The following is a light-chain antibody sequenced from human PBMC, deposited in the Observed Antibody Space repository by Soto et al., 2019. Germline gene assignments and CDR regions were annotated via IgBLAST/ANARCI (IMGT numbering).Light chain of an antibody. CDR2: LSSDGSH. J-gene: IGLJ2*01. CDR1: SGHSSYA. Sequence: QPVLTQSPSASASLGASVKLTCTLSSGHSSYAIAWHQQQPEKGPRYLMKLSSDGSHSKGDGIPDRFSGSSSGAERYLPISSLQSGYEADYYCQNWDTGARVVFGGGTKLTVL. V-gene: IGLV4-69*01. CDR3: QNWDTGARVV.